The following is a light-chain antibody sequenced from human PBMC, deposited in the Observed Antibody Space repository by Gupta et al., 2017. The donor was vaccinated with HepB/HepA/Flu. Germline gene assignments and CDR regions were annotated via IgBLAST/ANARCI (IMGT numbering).Light chain of an antibody. J-gene: IGKJ4*01. CDR1: QDINTW. Sequence: DVQMTQSPSSVSASVGDRVTITCRASQDINTWLAWYQQKPGRAPKLLIYAASNLESAVPSRFSGSGSGTDFTLTISSLQPEDFATYYCQQCNNFPLTFGGGTTVEIK. V-gene: IGKV1-12*01. CDR2: AAS. CDR3: QQCNNFPLT.